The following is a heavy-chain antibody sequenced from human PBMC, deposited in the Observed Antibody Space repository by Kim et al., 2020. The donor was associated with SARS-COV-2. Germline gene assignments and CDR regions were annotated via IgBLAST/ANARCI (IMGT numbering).Heavy chain of an antibody. J-gene: IGHJ5*02. V-gene: IGHV4-31*03. CDR2: IYYSGST. CDR3: ARDFRQYSSGWSSPFDP. CDR1: GGSISSGGYY. Sequence: SETLSLTCTVPGGSISSGGYYWSWIRQHPGKGLEWIGYIYYSGSTYYNPSLKSRVTISVDTSKNQFSLKLSSVTAADTAVYYCARDFRQYSSGWSSPFDPWGQGTLVTVSS. D-gene: IGHD6-19*01.